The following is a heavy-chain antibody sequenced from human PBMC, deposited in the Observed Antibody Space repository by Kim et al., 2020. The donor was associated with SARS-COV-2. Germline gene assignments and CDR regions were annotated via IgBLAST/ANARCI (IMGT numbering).Heavy chain of an antibody. CDR2: IDHGGNT. Sequence: SETLSLTCAVYGGSFSGFYWSWIRQPPEKGLEWIGEIDHGGNTNYNPSLKSRVTISEDTSKNQFSLKLNSVTAADTAIYYCARGPVTAARYSGYYPQNFDLWGQGTLVTVSS. V-gene: IGHV4-34*01. D-gene: IGHD3-22*01. CDR1: GGSFSGFY. J-gene: IGHJ4*02. CDR3: ARGPVTAARYSGYYPQNFDL.